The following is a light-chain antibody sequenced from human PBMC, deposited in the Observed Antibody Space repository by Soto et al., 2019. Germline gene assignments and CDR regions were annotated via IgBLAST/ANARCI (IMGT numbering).Light chain of an antibody. CDR2: EAS. V-gene: IGKV1-5*03. J-gene: IGKJ1*01. CDR3: QQYSDPWT. CDR1: RSIINW. Sequence: DIHLTQSPSTLSASVGDRVTITCRASRSIINWLAWYQQKSGKGPKLLIYEASNLQTGVPSRFSGSGYGTEFTLTISSLQPDDVATYYCQQYSDPWTFGQGTKVDI.